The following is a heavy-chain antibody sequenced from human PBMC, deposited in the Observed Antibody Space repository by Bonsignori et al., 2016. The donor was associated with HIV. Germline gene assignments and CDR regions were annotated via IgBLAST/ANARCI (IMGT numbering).Heavy chain of an antibody. Sequence: WIRQPPGKGLEWVSLIQTGGSTYYADSVKGRFTISRDNSKNTLYLQMNSLRAEDTALYYCATDDYGRYWGQGTLVTVSS. D-gene: IGHD4-17*01. J-gene: IGHJ4*02. CDR3: ATDDYGRY. CDR2: IQTGGST. V-gene: IGHV3-66*01.